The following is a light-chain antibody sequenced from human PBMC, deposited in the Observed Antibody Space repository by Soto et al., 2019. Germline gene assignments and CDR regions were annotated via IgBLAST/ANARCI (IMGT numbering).Light chain of an antibody. J-gene: IGKJ4*01. Sequence: EIMLTQSPSTLSLSPGERSTLSCMASQSVSSYLAWYQQKPGQAPRLLIYDASNRATGVPARFSGSGSGTDFTLTISSLEPEDFAVYYCQQRSIWPLTFCGGTKVAIK. CDR2: DAS. V-gene: IGKV3-11*01. CDR1: QSVSSY. CDR3: QQRSIWPLT.